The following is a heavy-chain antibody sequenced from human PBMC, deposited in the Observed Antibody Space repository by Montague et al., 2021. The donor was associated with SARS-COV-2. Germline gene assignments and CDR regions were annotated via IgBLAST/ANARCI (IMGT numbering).Heavy chain of an antibody. V-gene: IGHV4-39*01. D-gene: IGHD6-13*01. Sequence: SETLSLTCTVSGGSISSSSYNWGWIRQPPGKGLEWFGSIYYSGSTYYNPSLKSRVTISVDTSKNQFSLKLSSVTAADTAVYYCARPKYSSSWYVDYWGQGTLVTVSS. CDR1: GGSISSSSYN. J-gene: IGHJ4*02. CDR3: ARPKYSSSWYVDY. CDR2: IYYSGST.